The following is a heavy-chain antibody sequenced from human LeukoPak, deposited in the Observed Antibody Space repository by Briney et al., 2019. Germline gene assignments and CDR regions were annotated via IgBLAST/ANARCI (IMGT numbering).Heavy chain of an antibody. D-gene: IGHD6-13*01. CDR3: ARGPRYSFY. CDR1: GYTFTNYG. V-gene: IGHV1-18*01. Sequence: ASVKVSCKTSGYTFTNYGISWVRQAPGQGLEWMGWIAAYNGNTNYAQKFQGRVTMTTDTSTSTAYVELRSLRSDDTALYYCARGPRYSFYWGQGTLVSVPS. J-gene: IGHJ4*02. CDR2: IAAYNGNT.